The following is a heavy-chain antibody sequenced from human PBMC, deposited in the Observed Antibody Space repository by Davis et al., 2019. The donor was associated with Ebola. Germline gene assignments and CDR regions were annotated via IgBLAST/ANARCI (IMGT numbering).Heavy chain of an antibody. J-gene: IGHJ6*02. CDR3: ARDDYGDYHYGMDV. V-gene: IGHV4-4*02. CDR2: IYHSGST. D-gene: IGHD4-17*01. Sequence: MPSETLSLTCAVSGGPISSSNWWSWVRQPPGKGLEWIGEIYHSGSTNYNPSLKSRVTISVDTSKNQFSLKLSSVTAADTAVYYCARDDYGDYHYGMDVWGQGTTVTVSS. CDR1: GGPISSSNW.